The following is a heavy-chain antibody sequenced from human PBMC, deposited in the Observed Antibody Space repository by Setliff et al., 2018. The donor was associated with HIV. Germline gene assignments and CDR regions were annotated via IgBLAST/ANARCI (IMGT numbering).Heavy chain of an antibody. Sequence: ASVKVSCKASGGTFSRYAISWVRQAPGQGLAWMGGIIPIFGAANYAQKFQGRVTITADESTSTAYMELSSLRSEDTAVYYCARAHSGSYYYYYYMDVWGKGTTVT. V-gene: IGHV1-69*13. CDR3: ARAHSGSYYYYYYMDV. CDR2: IIPIFGAA. CDR1: GGTFSRYA. J-gene: IGHJ6*03. D-gene: IGHD1-26*01.